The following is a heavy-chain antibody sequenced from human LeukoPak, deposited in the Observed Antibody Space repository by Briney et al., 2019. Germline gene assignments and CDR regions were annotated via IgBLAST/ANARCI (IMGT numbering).Heavy chain of an antibody. D-gene: IGHD4-23*01. CDR3: ATSPIRGYYFDY. Sequence: SETLSLTCTVSGGSISSSSYYWSWIRQPPGKELEYIGYMYYSGSTNQNPSLKSRVTMSVDMSKNQFSLKLSSVTAADTAVYYCATSPIRGYYFDYWGQGTLVTVSS. CDR1: GGSISSSSYY. J-gene: IGHJ4*02. V-gene: IGHV4-61*01. CDR2: MYYSGST.